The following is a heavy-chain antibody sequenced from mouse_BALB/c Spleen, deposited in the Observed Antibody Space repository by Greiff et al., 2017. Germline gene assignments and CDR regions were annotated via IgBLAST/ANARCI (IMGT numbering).Heavy chain of an antibody. CDR2: ISSGGGST. D-gene: IGHD1-1*02. J-gene: IGHJ4*01. CDR3: ARHEDYGDYAMDY. CDR1: GFAFSSYD. V-gene: IGHV5-12-1*01. Sequence: DVKLVESGGGLVKPGGSLKLSCAASGFAFSSYDMSWVRQTPEKRLEWVAYISSGGGSTYYPDTVKGRFTISRDNAKNTLYLQMSSLKSEDTAMYYCARHEDYGDYAMDYWGQGTSVTVSS.